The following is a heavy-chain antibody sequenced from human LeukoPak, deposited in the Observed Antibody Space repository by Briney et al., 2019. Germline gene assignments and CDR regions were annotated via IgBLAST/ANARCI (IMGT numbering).Heavy chain of an antibody. Sequence: PGGSLRLSCAVSGFTFSDHHMDWVRQAPGKGLEWVSVISGNGGSTYHADSVKGRFTISRDNSKNTLYLQMNTLSAEDTAVYYCAKAITGYLPGQWGQGTLVTVSS. CDR2: ISGNGGST. V-gene: IGHV3-23*01. CDR1: GFTFSDHH. J-gene: IGHJ4*02. CDR3: AKAITGYLPGQ. D-gene: IGHD3-9*01.